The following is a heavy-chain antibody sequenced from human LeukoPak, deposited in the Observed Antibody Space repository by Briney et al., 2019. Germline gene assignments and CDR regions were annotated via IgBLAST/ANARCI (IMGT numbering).Heavy chain of an antibody. V-gene: IGHV3-21*01. CDR3: ARPLRGYSYGSDAFDI. CDR2: ISSSSSYI. J-gene: IGHJ3*02. Sequence: GGSLRLSCAASGFTFSSYSMNWVRQAPGKGLEWVSSISSSSSYIYYADSVKGRFTISRDNAKNSLYLQMNSLRAEDTAVYYCARPLRGYSYGSDAFDIWGQGTMVTVSS. CDR1: GFTFSSYS. D-gene: IGHD5-18*01.